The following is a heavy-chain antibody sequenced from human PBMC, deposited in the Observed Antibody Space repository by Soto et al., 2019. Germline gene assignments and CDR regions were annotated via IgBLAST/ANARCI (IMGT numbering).Heavy chain of an antibody. V-gene: IGHV3-33*01. J-gene: IGHJ4*02. CDR1: GISISRHG. Sequence: QVQLVESGGGVVQPGRSLRVSCVASGISISRHGMHWVRQAPGKGLEWVAGMDYDETNKYYADSVKGRFTISSDTSTNTVYLQLNGLTVDDTAVYFCARDLAHWSICFEDRGQGTLVSVSS. D-gene: IGHD2-8*02. CDR3: ARDLAHWSICFED. CDR2: MDYDETNK.